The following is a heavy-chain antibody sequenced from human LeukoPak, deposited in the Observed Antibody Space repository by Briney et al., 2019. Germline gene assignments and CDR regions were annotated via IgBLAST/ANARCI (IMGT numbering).Heavy chain of an antibody. J-gene: IGHJ5*02. V-gene: IGHV3-74*01. CDR2: IYSDGSST. CDR3: ANNYYYGSGSYYNVGSLGYNWFDP. Sequence: GGSLRLSCAASGFTFSSYWMHWVRQAPGKGLVWVSRIYSDGSSTSYADSVKGRFTISRDNAKNTLYLQMNSLRAEDTAVYYCANNYYYGSGSYYNVGSLGYNWFDPWGQGTLVTVSS. D-gene: IGHD3-10*01. CDR1: GFTFSSYW.